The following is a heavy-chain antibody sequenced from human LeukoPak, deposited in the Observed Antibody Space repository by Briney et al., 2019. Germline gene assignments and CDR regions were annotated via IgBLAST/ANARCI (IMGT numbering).Heavy chain of an antibody. J-gene: IGHJ6*03. CDR2: IQYDGNTK. D-gene: IGHD2-21*01. Sequence: GRSLRLSCVASGFTFTTYAMHWVRQAPAKGLEWVAFIQYDGNTKYYLDSVKGRFTISRDTSKNKVFLQMSSLRADDTAVYYRAKMGESYSYFYYMDVWGKGTTVTVSS. CDR1: GFTFTTYA. CDR3: AKMGESYSYFYYMDV. V-gene: IGHV3-30*02.